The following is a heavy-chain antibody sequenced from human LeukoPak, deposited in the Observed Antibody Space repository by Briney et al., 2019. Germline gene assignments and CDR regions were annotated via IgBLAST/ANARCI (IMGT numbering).Heavy chain of an antibody. D-gene: IGHD6-19*01. CDR2: ISGSGGST. J-gene: IGHJ4*02. V-gene: IGHV3-23*01. CDR3: ARAREQSLVMEYYFDY. Sequence: GSLRLSCAASGFTFSSYAMSWVRQAPGKGLEWVSAISGSGGSTYYADSVKGRFTISRDNAKNSLYLQMNSLRAEDTAVYYCARAREQSLVMEYYFDYWGQGTLVTVSS. CDR1: GFTFSSYA.